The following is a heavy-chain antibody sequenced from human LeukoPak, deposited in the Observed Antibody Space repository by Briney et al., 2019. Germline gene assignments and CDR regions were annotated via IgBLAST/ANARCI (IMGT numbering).Heavy chain of an antibody. CDR1: GFTFSSYW. CDR3: ARDGTYYDFWSGYYASAYFDY. Sequence: GGSLRLSCAASGFTFSSYWMSWVRQAPGKGLEWVANIKQDGSEKYYVDSVKGRFTISRDNAKNSLYLQMNSLRAEDTAVYYCARDGTYYDFWSGYYASAYFDYWGQGTLVTVSS. J-gene: IGHJ4*02. V-gene: IGHV3-7*01. CDR2: IKQDGSEK. D-gene: IGHD3-3*01.